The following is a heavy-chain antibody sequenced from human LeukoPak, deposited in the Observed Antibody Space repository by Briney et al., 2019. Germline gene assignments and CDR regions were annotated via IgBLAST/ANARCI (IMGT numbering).Heavy chain of an antibody. CDR3: ARLSDFWSSYKGNYYYSMDV. V-gene: IGHV4-59*08. CDR1: GGSISSYY. J-gene: IGHJ6*03. Sequence: SETLSLTCTVSGGSISSYYWSWIRQPPGKGLEWIGCVYYTGSTNYNPSLTSRVAISIDTSRNQFSLKLSSVTASDTAVYYCARLSDFWSSYKGNYYYSMDVWGKGTTVTVSS. D-gene: IGHD3-3*01. CDR2: VYYTGST.